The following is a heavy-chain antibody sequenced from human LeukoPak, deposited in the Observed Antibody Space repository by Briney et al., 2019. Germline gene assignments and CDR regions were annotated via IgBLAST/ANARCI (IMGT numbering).Heavy chain of an antibody. CDR1: GYSISSGYY. CDR3: ARRCRIVGANDAFDI. V-gene: IGHV4-38-2*02. Sequence: SETLSLTCTVSGYSISSGYYWGWIRQPPGKGLEWIGSIYHSGSTYYNPSLKSRVTISVDTSKNQFSLKLSSVTAADTAVYYCARRCRIVGANDAFDIWGQGTMVTVSS. D-gene: IGHD1-26*01. CDR2: IYHSGST. J-gene: IGHJ3*02.